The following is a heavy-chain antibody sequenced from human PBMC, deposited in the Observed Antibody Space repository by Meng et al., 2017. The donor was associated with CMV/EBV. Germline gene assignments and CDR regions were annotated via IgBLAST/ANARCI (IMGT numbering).Heavy chain of an antibody. V-gene: IGHV3-21*01. CDR1: GFTFSSYS. CDR3: ARTPYDFWSGYGPLNARGCMDV. Sequence: GESLKISCAASGFTFSSYSMNWVRQAPGKGLEWVSSISSSSSYIYYADSVKGRFTISRDNAKNSLYLQMNSLSAEDTAVYYCARTPYDFWSGYGPLNARGCMDVWGQGTTVTVSS. CDR2: ISSSSSYI. J-gene: IGHJ6*02. D-gene: IGHD3-3*01.